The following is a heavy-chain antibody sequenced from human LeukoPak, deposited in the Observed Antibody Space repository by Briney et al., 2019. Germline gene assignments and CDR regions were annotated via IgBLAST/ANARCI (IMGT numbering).Heavy chain of an antibody. J-gene: IGHJ4*02. CDR1: RYSFTSYY. D-gene: IGHD6-13*01. CDR2: INPSGGST. V-gene: IGHV1-46*01. Sequence: ASVKVSCKASRYSFTSYYMHWVRQTPGQGLEWMGIINPSGGSTSYAQKFQGRVTMTRDTSTSTVYMELSSLRSEDTAVYYCARDRSSSWSPFDYWGQGTLVTVSS. CDR3: ARDRSSSWSPFDY.